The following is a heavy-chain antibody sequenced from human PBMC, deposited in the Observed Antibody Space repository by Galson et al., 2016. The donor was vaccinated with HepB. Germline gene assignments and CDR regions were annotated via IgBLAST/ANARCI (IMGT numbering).Heavy chain of an antibody. CDR2: ISYDGNNR. V-gene: IGHV3-30*03. Sequence: SLRLSCATSGFTFNNYGINWVRQAPGKGLEWVAVISYDGNNRHYADAVKGRFTISRDSSTNTVYLQMHSLSAEDTAVYFCARDRGLLHYYYGRDVWGQGTTVTVSS. CDR1: GFTFNNYG. CDR3: ARDRGLLHYYYGRDV. J-gene: IGHJ6*02. D-gene: IGHD4-17*01.